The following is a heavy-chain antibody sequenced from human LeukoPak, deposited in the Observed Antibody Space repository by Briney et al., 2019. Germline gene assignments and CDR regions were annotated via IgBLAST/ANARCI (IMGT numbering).Heavy chain of an antibody. J-gene: IGHJ5*02. Sequence: ASVKVSCKASGYTFTNYYIHWVRQAPGQGLECMGIINPSGGNTSYAQKFQGRATMTRDMSTSTVYMELSSLRSEDTAVYYCARGGVGATTYVWFDPWGQGTLVTVSS. D-gene: IGHD1-26*01. V-gene: IGHV1-46*01. CDR3: ARGGVGATTYVWFDP. CDR1: GYTFTNYY. CDR2: INPSGGNT.